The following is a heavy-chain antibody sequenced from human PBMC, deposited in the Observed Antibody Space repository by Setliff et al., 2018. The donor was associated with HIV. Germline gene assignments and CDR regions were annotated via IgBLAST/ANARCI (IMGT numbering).Heavy chain of an antibody. V-gene: IGHV4-34*01. D-gene: IGHD5-18*01. Sequence: SETLSLTCAVYGGSLSDYYWTWIRQPPGKGLEWIGSIYYSGSTYYNPSLKSRVTISVDTSKNQFSLKLNSVTAADTAVYYCARTRGYTYGYIDSWAQGTLVTVSS. J-gene: IGHJ4*02. CDR1: GGSLSDYY. CDR2: IYYSGST. CDR3: ARTRGYTYGYIDS.